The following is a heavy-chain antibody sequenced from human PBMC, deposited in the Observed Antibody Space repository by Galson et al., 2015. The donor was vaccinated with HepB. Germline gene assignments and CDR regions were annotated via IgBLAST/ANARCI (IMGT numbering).Heavy chain of an antibody. Sequence: SVKVSCKASGGTFSSYTISWVRQAPGQGLEWMGRIIPILGIANYAQKFQGRVTITADKSTSTAYMELSSLRSEDTAVYYCARDPITMLRGVINGMDVWGQGTTVTASS. D-gene: IGHD3-10*01. CDR1: GGTFSSYT. CDR3: ARDPITMLRGVINGMDV. V-gene: IGHV1-69*04. CDR2: IIPILGIA. J-gene: IGHJ6*02.